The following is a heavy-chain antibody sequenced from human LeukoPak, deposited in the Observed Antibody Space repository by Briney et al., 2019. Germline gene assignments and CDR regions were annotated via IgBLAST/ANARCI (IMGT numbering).Heavy chain of an antibody. V-gene: IGHV1-18*01. J-gene: IGHJ5*02. CDR3: ARAYCGGDCAYNWFDP. CDR2: ISAYNGNT. D-gene: IGHD2-21*02. CDR1: GYTLTSYG. Sequence: ASVKVSCKASGYTLTSYGISWVRQAPGQGLEWMGWISAYNGNTNYAQKLQGRVTMTTDTSTSTAYMELRSLRSDDTAVYYCARAYCGGDCAYNWFDPWGQGTLVTVSS.